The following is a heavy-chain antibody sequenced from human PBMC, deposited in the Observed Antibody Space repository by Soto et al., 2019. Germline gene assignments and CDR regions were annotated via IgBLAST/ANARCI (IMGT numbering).Heavy chain of an antibody. J-gene: IGHJ4*02. CDR1: GYTLTELS. CDR3: ATDRRMITFGGVIARLDY. CDR2: FDPEDGET. V-gene: IGHV1-24*01. Sequence: GASVKVSCKVSGYTLTELSMHWVRQAPGKGLEWMGGFDPEDGETIYAQKFQGRVTMTEDTSTDTAYMELSSLRSEDTAVYYCATDRRMITFGGVIARLDYWGQGTLVTVSS. D-gene: IGHD3-16*02.